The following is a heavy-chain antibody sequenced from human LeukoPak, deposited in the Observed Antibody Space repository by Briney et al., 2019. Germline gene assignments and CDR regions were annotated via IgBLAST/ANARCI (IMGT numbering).Heavy chain of an antibody. CDR1: GFTLSSYW. D-gene: IGHD3-10*01. J-gene: IGHJ4*02. Sequence: GGSLRLSCAASGFTLSSYWMSWVRQAPGKGLEWVANIKQDGSEKYYVDSVKGRFTISRDNAKSSLYLQMNSLRAEDTAVYYCAALWFGVLVFDYWGQGTLVTVSS. CDR3: AALWFGVLVFDY. V-gene: IGHV3-7*01. CDR2: IKQDGSEK.